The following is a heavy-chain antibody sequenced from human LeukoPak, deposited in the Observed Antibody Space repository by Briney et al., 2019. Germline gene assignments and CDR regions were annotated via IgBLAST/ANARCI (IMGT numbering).Heavy chain of an antibody. D-gene: IGHD3-10*01. J-gene: IGHJ6*03. CDR3: ARRRGRPYYYYYMDV. CDR2: IYHSGST. CDR1: GGSISSGGYY. V-gene: IGHV4-30-2*01. Sequence: SQTLSLTCTVSGGSISSGGYYWSWIRQPPGKGLEWIGYIYHSGSTYYNPSLKSRVTISVDTSKNQFSLKLSSVTAADTAVYYCARRRGRPYYYYYMDVWGKGTTVTVSS.